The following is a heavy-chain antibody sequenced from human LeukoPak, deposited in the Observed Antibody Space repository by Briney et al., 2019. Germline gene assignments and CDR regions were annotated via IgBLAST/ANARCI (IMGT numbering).Heavy chain of an antibody. CDR1: GFTFSTFA. J-gene: IGHJ4*02. D-gene: IGHD5-12*01. CDR3: ARASRGYSGYDASALIDY. Sequence: PGGSLRLSCAASGFTFSTFAMHWVRQAPGKGLEWVAVISYDGSNKYYADSVKGRFTISRDNSKNTLYLQMSSLRAEDTAVYYCARASRGYSGYDASALIDYWGQGTLVTVSS. CDR2: ISYDGSNK. V-gene: IGHV3-30-3*01.